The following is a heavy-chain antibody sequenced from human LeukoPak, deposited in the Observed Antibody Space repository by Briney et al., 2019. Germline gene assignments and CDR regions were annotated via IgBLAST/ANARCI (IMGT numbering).Heavy chain of an antibody. CDR3: AKPYCSSTSCYRTQMGAFDI. CDR2: ISGSGGST. V-gene: IGHV3-23*01. CDR1: GFMFNNYA. Sequence: GGSLRLSCTASGFMFNNYAMSWVRQAPGKGLEWVSAISGSGGSTYYADSVKGRFTISRDNSKNTLYLQMNSLRAEDTAVYYCAKPYCSSTSCYRTQMGAFDIWGQGTMVTVSS. J-gene: IGHJ3*02. D-gene: IGHD2-2*02.